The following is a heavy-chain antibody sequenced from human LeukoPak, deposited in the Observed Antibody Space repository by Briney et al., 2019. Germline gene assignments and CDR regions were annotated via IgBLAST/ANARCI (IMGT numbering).Heavy chain of an antibody. V-gene: IGHV3-48*01. J-gene: IGHJ4*02. Sequence: GGSLRLSCAASGFTFSAYHINWVRQAPGKGLEWISYISTTGTTIHYADSVKGRFAISRDNSKNTLYLQMNSLRAEDTAVYYCARDGSGWYFGTPFDYWGQGTLVTVSS. CDR3: ARDGSGWYFGTPFDY. D-gene: IGHD6-19*01. CDR2: ISTTGTTI. CDR1: GFTFSAYH.